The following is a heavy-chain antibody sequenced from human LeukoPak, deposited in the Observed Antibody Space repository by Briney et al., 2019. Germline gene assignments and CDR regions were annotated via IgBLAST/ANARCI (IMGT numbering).Heavy chain of an antibody. CDR1: GGSISSYY. Sequence: PSETLSLTCTVSGGSISSYYWSWIRQPPGKGLEWIGEINHSGSTNYNPSLKSRVTISVDTSKNQFSLKLSSVTAADTAVYYCARGSQDIVVVPAAMTSDYWGQGTLVTVSS. CDR3: ARGSQDIVVVPAAMTSDY. CDR2: INHSGST. J-gene: IGHJ4*02. V-gene: IGHV4-34*01. D-gene: IGHD2-2*01.